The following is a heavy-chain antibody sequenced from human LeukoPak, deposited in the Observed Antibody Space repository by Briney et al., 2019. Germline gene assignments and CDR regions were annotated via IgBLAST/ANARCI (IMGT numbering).Heavy chain of an antibody. Sequence: SETLSLTCAVYGVSFSGYYWSWIRQPPGKGLEWIGEINHSGSTNYNPSLKSRVTISVDTSKNQFSLKLSSVTAADTAVYYCARAPAAGEMAFDYWGQGALVTVSS. CDR1: GVSFSGYY. V-gene: IGHV4-34*01. J-gene: IGHJ4*02. D-gene: IGHD6-13*01. CDR2: INHSGST. CDR3: ARAPAAGEMAFDY.